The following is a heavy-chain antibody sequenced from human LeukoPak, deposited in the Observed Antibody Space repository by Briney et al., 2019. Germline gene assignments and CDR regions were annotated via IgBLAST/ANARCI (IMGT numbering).Heavy chain of an antibody. CDR3: ARGGGSYSLDY. V-gene: IGHV1-24*01. Sequence: ASVKVSCKVSGYTLTELSMHWVRQAPGKGLEWMGGFDPEDGETIYAQKFQGRVTITADKSTSTAYMELSSLRSEDTAVYYCARGGGSYSLDYWGQGTLVTVSS. J-gene: IGHJ4*02. CDR1: GYTLTELS. CDR2: FDPEDGET. D-gene: IGHD1-26*01.